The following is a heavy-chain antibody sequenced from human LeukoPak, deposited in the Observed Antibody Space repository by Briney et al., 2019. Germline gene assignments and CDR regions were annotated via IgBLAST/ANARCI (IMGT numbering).Heavy chain of an antibody. V-gene: IGHV3-9*01. D-gene: IGHD2-2*01. Sequence: GGSLRLSCVASGFTFKDYAMHWVRQAPGKGLEWVSYINWNGGDIRYADSVKGRFTVSRDNAKNSLYLQMNSLRTEDRAIYFCVKDSGGSSSYSHGFGSWGQGTLVTVSS. CDR2: INWNGGDI. J-gene: IGHJ4*02. CDR1: GFTFKDYA. CDR3: VKDSGGSSSYSHGFGS.